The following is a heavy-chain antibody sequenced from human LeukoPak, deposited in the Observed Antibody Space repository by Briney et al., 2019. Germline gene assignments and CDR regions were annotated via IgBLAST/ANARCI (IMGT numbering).Heavy chain of an antibody. Sequence: ASVKVSCKASGGTFSSYAISWVRQAPGQGLEWMGGIIPIFGTANYAQKFQGRVTITTDESTSTTYMELSSLRSEDTAVYYCARGSGYDFWSGYYFDPWGQGTLVTVSS. D-gene: IGHD3-3*01. J-gene: IGHJ5*02. CDR3: ARGSGYDFWSGYYFDP. CDR1: GGTFSSYA. CDR2: IIPIFGTA. V-gene: IGHV1-69*05.